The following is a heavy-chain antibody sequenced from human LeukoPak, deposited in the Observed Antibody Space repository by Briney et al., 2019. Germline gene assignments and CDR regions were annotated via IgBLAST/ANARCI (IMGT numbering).Heavy chain of an antibody. V-gene: IGHV4-59*01. J-gene: IGHJ4*02. CDR3: ARGDSSSWEYYFDY. D-gene: IGHD6-13*01. CDR2: IYYSGST. CDR1: GGSISSYY. Sequence: SETLSLTCTVSGGSISSYYWSWIRQPPGKGPEWIGYIYYSGSTNYNPSLKSRVTISVDTSKNQFSLKLSSVTAADTAVYYCARGDSSSWEYYFDYWGQGTLVTVSS.